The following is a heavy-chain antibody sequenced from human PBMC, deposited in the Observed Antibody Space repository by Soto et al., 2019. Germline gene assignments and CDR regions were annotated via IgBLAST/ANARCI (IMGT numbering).Heavy chain of an antibody. D-gene: IGHD4-17*01. CDR2: IYWDDDK. Sequence: QITLKESGPTLVKPTQTLTLTCTFSGFSLSTSGVGVGWIRQPPGKALEWLALIYWDDDKGYSPSLKSRLTISXDTSKNQVVLTMTNMDPVDTATYYCGHMDTTVTRRWGQGILVTVSS. CDR3: GHMDTTVTRR. V-gene: IGHV2-5*02. CDR1: GFSLSTSGVG. J-gene: IGHJ4*02.